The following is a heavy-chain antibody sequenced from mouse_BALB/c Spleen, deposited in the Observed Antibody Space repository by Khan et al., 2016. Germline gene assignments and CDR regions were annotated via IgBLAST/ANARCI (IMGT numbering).Heavy chain of an antibody. CDR3: ARTDRRGSFDY. CDR2: ILPGSGST. J-gene: IGHJ2*01. CDR1: GYTFSSYW. Sequence: VQLQESGAELMKPGASVEISCKATGYTFSSYWIEWVKQRPGHGLEWIGEILPGSGSTNYNEKFRGKATFTADTSSNTAYMQISSLTSEDSAVHYCARTDRRGSFDYWGQGTTLTVSS. V-gene: IGHV1-9*01.